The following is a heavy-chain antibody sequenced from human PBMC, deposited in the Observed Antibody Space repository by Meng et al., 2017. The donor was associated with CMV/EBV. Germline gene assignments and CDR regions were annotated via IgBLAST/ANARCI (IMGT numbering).Heavy chain of an antibody. Sequence: SLKISCAASGFNFGEYAMHWVRQVSGKGLEWVSGISWHSGSIDYADSVKGRFTISRDNAKNSLYLQMNSLRAEDTAVYYCARGYCSGGSCYSWDYYYGMDVWGQGTTVTVSS. J-gene: IGHJ6*02. CDR1: GFNFGEYA. CDR3: ARGYCSGGSCYSWDYYYGMDV. CDR2: ISWHSGSI. V-gene: IGHV3-9*01. D-gene: IGHD2-15*01.